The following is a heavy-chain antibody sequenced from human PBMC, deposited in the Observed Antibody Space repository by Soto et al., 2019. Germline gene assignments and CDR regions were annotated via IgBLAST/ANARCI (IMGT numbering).Heavy chain of an antibody. J-gene: IGHJ4*02. CDR1: GGTFSSYA. D-gene: IGHD6-13*01. CDR3: ARARSSIAAAGREFDY. V-gene: IGHV1-69*13. Sequence: ASVKVSCKASGGTFSSYAISWVRQAPGQGLEWMGGIIPIFGTANYAQKFQGRVTITADESTSTAYMELSSLRSEDTAVYYCARARSSIAAAGREFDYWGQGTLVTVS. CDR2: IIPIFGTA.